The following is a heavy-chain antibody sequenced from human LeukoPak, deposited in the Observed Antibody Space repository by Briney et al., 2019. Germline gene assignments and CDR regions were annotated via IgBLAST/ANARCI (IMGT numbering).Heavy chain of an antibody. CDR3: ARALHYDSSGYSDY. J-gene: IGHJ4*02. CDR1: GFTFSSYW. Sequence: PGGSLRLSCAASGFTFSSYWMHWVRQAPGKGLVCVSRINSDGSSTSYADSVKGRFTISRDNAKNTLYLQMNSLRAEDTAVYYCARALHYDSSGYSDYWGQGTLVTVSP. V-gene: IGHV3-74*01. CDR2: INSDGSST. D-gene: IGHD3-22*01.